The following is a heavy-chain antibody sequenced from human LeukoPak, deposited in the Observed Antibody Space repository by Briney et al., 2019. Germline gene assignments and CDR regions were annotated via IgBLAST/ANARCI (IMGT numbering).Heavy chain of an antibody. CDR2: IYYSGST. J-gene: IGHJ4*02. D-gene: IGHD5-12*01. V-gene: IGHV4-30-4*01. CDR1: GGSISSGDYY. Sequence: PSETLSLTCTVSGGSISSGDYYWSWIRQPPGKGLEWIGYIYYSGSTYYNPSLKSRVTISVDTSKNQFSLKLSSVTAADTAVYYCARDYGYSGYDLNYWGQGTLVTVSS. CDR3: ARDYGYSGYDLNY.